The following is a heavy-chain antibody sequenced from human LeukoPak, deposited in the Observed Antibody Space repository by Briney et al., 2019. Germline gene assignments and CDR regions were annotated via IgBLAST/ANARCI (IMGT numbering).Heavy chain of an antibody. CDR2: IYHSGST. V-gene: IGHV4-30-2*01. D-gene: IGHD3-10*01. J-gene: IGHJ3*02. CDR3: ARGGLLWVGELYAFDI. CDR1: GGSISSGGYS. Sequence: SETLSLTCAVSGGSISSGGYSWSWIRQPPGKGLEWIGYIYHSGSTYYHPSLKSRVTISVDRSKNQFSLKLSSVTAADTAVYYCARGGLLWVGELYAFDIWGQGTVVTVSS.